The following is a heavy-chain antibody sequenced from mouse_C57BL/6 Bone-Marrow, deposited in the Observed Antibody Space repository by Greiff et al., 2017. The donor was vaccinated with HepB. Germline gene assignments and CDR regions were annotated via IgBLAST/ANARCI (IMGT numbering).Heavy chain of an antibody. CDR3: ARTRVVAYYFDY. J-gene: IGHJ2*01. CDR2: INPNNGGT. Sequence: EVQLQQSGPELVKPGASVKIPCKASGYTFTDYNMDWVKQSHGKSLEWIGDINPNNGGTNYNQKFKGKATLTVDKSSSTAYMELRSLTSEDTAVYYCARTRVVAYYFDYWGQGTTLTVSS. CDR1: GYTFTDYN. V-gene: IGHV1-18*01. D-gene: IGHD1-1*01.